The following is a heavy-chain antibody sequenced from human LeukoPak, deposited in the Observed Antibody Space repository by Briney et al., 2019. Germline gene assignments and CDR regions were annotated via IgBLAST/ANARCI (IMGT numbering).Heavy chain of an antibody. CDR2: INPNSGGT. J-gene: IGHJ5*02. CDR3: GRGIQSFDP. CDR1: GYTLTGYY. Sequence: ASVKVSCKASGYTLTGYYMNWVRQAPGQGLEWMGWINPNSGGTNYGQKFQDRVTMTRDTSMNTAYMEISSLRYDDTAVYYCGRGIQSFDPWGQGTLVTVSS. V-gene: IGHV1-2*02.